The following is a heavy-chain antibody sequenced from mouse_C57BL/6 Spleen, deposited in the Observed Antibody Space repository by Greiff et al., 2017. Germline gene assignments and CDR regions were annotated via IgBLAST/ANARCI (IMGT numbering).Heavy chain of an antibody. J-gene: IGHJ4*01. CDR3: ARWHYYGSRYAMDD. CDR2: IYPGDGDT. D-gene: IGHD1-1*01. CDR1: GYAFSSYW. V-gene: IGHV1-80*01. Sequence: VQLQQSGAELVKPGASVKISCKASGYAFSSYWMNWVKQRPGKGLEWIGQIYPGDGDTNYNGKFKGKATLTADKSSSTAYMQLSSLTAEDSAVYFCARWHYYGSRYAMDDWGQGTSVTVSS.